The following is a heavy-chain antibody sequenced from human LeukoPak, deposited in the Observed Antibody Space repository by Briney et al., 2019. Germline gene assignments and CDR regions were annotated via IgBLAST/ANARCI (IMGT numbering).Heavy chain of an antibody. Sequence: SETLSLTCTVSGGSISSNNYYWGWIRQPPGKGLEWIGSIYYSGSTYYNPSLKSRVTISVDTSKNQFSLKLSSVTAADTAVYYCAREDPQTTVPEGMDVWGQGTTVIVSS. CDR1: GGSISSNNYY. CDR3: AREDPQTTVPEGMDV. D-gene: IGHD4-17*01. CDR2: IYYSGST. V-gene: IGHV4-39*02. J-gene: IGHJ6*02.